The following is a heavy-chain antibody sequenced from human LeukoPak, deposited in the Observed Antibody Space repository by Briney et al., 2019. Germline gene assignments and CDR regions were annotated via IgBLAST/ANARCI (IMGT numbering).Heavy chain of an antibody. CDR3: ARESPYSSGWEGYYYYYMDV. V-gene: IGHV3-48*03. CDR2: ISSIGSTI. CDR1: GFTFSSYE. J-gene: IGHJ6*03. D-gene: IGHD3-22*01. Sequence: PGGSLRLSCAASGFTFSSYEMNWVRQAPGKGLEWVSYISSIGSTIYYADSVKGRFIISRDSAKNSLYLQMNSLRAEDTAVYYCARESPYSSGWEGYYYYYMDVWGKGTTVTVSS.